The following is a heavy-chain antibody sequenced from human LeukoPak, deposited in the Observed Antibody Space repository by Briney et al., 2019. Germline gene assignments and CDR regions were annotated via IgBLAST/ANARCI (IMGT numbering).Heavy chain of an antibody. D-gene: IGHD4-23*01. J-gene: IGHJ3*02. V-gene: IGHV3-53*01. CDR2: IYNDGRT. CDR3: ARDDGGNLNDAFDI. CDR1: GFTVSNKY. Sequence: GGTLRLSCAASGFTVSNKYMTWVRQAPGKGLEWVSLIYNDGRTYYADSVKGRYTISRDNSKNTLYVQLNSLRAEDTAVYYCARDDGGNLNDAFDIWGQGTMVTVSS.